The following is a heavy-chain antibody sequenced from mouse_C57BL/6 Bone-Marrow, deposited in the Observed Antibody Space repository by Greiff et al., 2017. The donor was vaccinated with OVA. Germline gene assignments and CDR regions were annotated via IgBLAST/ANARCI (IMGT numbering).Heavy chain of an antibody. V-gene: IGHV14-4*01. CDR2: IDPENGDT. CDR3: TLLGITIY. J-gene: IGHJ2*01. CDR1: GFNIKDDY. Sequence: EVQLQQSGAELVRPGASVKLSCTASGFNIKDDYMHWVKQRPEQGLEWIGWIDPENGDTEYASKFQGKATITADTSSNTAYLQLSSLTSEDTAVYYCTLLGITIYWGQGTTLIVSS. D-gene: IGHD1-1*02.